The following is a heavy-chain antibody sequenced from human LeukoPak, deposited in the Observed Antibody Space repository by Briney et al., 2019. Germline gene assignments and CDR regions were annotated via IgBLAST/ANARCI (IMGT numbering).Heavy chain of an antibody. Sequence: SETLSLTCTVSDGSIRSSSYYWGWIRQPPGKGLEWIGSIYYSGSAYYNPSLKSRVTISVDTSKNQFSLKLSSVTAADTAVYYCASCYYDSSGYYPFDYWGQGTLVTVSS. D-gene: IGHD3-22*01. CDR1: DGSIRSSSYY. CDR2: IYYSGSA. J-gene: IGHJ4*02. V-gene: IGHV4-39*01. CDR3: ASCYYDSSGYYPFDY.